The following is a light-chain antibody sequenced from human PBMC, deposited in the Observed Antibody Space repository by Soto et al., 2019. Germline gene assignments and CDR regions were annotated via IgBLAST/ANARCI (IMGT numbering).Light chain of an antibody. J-gene: IGKJ1*01. Sequence: IPMTQSPSSLSASVGDRVTITCRASQGIGTYLNWSQQKPGKAPKLLIYAASSLQSGVPSRFSGSGSETDFTLTISSLQPEDFATYSCQQSYSTTWTFGQGTKVDIK. CDR3: QQSYSTTWT. CDR1: QGIGTY. CDR2: AAS. V-gene: IGKV1-39*01.